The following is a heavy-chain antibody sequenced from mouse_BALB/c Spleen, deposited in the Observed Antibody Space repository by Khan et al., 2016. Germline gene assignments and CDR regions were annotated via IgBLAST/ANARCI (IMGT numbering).Heavy chain of an antibody. CDR1: GFTFSSYG. CDR3: AKGLLRVFDY. CDR2: INSNGGST. D-gene: IGHD2-3*01. Sequence: EVELVESGGGLVQPGGSLKLSCAASGFTFSSYGMSWVRQTPDKRLELVATINSNGGSTYYPDSVKGRFTISRDNAKNTLYLQMSSLKSEDTAMXYCAKGLLRVFDYWGQGTPLTVSS. V-gene: IGHV5-6-3*01. J-gene: IGHJ2*01.